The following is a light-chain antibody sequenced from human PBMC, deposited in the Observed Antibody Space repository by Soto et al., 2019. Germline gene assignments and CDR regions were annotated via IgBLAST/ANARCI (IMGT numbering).Light chain of an antibody. Sequence: NFMLTQPHSVSESPGKTVTISCTGSSGSIASNYVQWFQQRPGSAPTTVIYEDNRRPSGVPDRFSVSIDSSSNSASLTISGLKTEDEADYYCQSYDSSNHVVFGGGTQLTVL. V-gene: IGLV6-57*02. CDR2: EDN. CDR3: QSYDSSNHVV. J-gene: IGLJ2*01. CDR1: SGSIASNY.